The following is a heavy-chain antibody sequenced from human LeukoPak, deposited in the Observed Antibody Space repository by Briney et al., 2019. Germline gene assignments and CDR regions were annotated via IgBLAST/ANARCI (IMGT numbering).Heavy chain of an antibody. CDR3: AKDMDYYDSGGDKGSNAFDI. Sequence: GGSLRLSCAASGFTVSSNEMSWVRQAPGKGLEWVSSISGGSTYYADSRKGRFTISRDNSKNTLHLQMNSLRAEDTAVYYCAKDMDYYDSGGDKGSNAFDIWGQGTMVTVSS. V-gene: IGHV3-38-3*01. CDR2: ISGGST. CDR1: GFTVSSNE. D-gene: IGHD3-22*01. J-gene: IGHJ3*02.